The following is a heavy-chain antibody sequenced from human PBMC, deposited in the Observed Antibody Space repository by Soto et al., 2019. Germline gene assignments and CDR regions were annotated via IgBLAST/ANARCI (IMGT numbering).Heavy chain of an antibody. CDR1: GFTFSSYA. Sequence: GSLRLSCAASGFTFSSYAMSWVRQAPGKGLEWVSAISGSGGSTYYADSVKGRFTISRDNSKNTLYLQMNSLRAEDTAVYYCAKDSPTMVRGVTINYFDYWGQGTLVTVSS. D-gene: IGHD3-10*01. CDR2: ISGSGGST. J-gene: IGHJ4*02. CDR3: AKDSPTMVRGVTINYFDY. V-gene: IGHV3-23*01.